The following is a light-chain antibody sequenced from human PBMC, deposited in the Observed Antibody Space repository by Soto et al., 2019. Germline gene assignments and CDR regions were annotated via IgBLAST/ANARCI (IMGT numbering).Light chain of an antibody. Sequence: CSLCRDIVEIFVITVRASQSISSYLNWYQQKPGKAPKLLIYAASSLQSGVPSRFSGSGSGTEVTLTISSLHPDQLATYYCQQDNSYSWTFGQGTKVDIK. CDR2: AAS. CDR3: QQDNSYSWT. J-gene: IGKJ1*01. CDR1: QSISSY. V-gene: IGKV1-39*01.